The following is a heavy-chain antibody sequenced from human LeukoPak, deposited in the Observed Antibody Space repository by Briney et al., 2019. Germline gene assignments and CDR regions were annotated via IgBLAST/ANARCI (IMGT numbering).Heavy chain of an antibody. V-gene: IGHV4-30-4*08. Sequence: SQTLSLTCTVSGGSISSGDYYWSWIRQPPGKGLEWIGYIYYSGSTYYNPSLKSRVTISVDTSKNQFSPKLSSVTAADTAVYYCARIVGAGDAFDIWGQGTMVTVSS. CDR3: ARIVGAGDAFDI. D-gene: IGHD1-26*01. CDR1: GGSISSGDYY. J-gene: IGHJ3*02. CDR2: IYYSGST.